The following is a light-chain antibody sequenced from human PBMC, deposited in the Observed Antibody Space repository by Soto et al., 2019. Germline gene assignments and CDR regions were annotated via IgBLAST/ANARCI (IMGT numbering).Light chain of an antibody. CDR1: SSNIGSNT. CDR3: AAWDDSLNGYV. Sequence: QSVLTQPPSASGTPGQRVTISCSGSSSNIGSNTVNWYQQLPGTAPKLLIYSNNQRPSGVPDRFSGSKSGTSASLAISGLPSEDEAVQDCAAWDDSLNGYVVGTGTKLNVL. CDR2: SNN. J-gene: IGLJ1*01. V-gene: IGLV1-44*01.